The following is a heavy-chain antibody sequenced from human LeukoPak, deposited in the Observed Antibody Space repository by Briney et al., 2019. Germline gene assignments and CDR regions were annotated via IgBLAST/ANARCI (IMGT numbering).Heavy chain of an antibody. D-gene: IGHD3-22*01. J-gene: IGHJ4*02. CDR3: ARPYDTRGYFPDY. V-gene: IGHV3-7*01. Sequence: GGSLRLSCAASGFTISGHWMSWVRQAPGKGLEWLANIKQDGSVKNYVDSVKGRFTISRDNAKNSLYLQMNSLGAEDTAVYYCARPYDTRGYFPDYWGQGTLVTVSS. CDR1: GFTISGHW. CDR2: IKQDGSVK.